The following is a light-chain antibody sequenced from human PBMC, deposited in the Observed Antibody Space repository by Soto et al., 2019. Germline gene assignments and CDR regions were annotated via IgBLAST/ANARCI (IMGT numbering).Light chain of an antibody. CDR1: QSIASS. CDR3: QQRSNWPLYT. CDR2: DAS. Sequence: EIVLTQSPATLSLSPGERATLSCKASQSIASSLAWFQQKPGQPPRLLIYDASNRATGIPARFSGSGSGTDFTLTINSLEPEDFAVYYCQQRSNWPLYTFGQGTKVDIK. V-gene: IGKV3-11*01. J-gene: IGKJ2*01.